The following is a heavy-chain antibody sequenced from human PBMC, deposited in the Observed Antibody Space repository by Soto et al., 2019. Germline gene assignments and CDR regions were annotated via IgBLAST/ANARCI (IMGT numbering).Heavy chain of an antibody. V-gene: IGHV4-31*03. CDR3: ARHPLAPVDTAMVIGDDAFDI. CDR1: GGSISSGGYY. J-gene: IGHJ3*02. Sequence: QVQLQESGPGLVKPSQTLSLTCTVSGGSISSGGYYWSWIRQHPGKGLEWIGYIYYSGSTYYNPSLKSRVTISVDTSKNQFSLKLSSVTAADTAVYYCARHPLAPVDTAMVIGDDAFDIWGQGTMVTVSS. CDR2: IYYSGST. D-gene: IGHD5-18*01.